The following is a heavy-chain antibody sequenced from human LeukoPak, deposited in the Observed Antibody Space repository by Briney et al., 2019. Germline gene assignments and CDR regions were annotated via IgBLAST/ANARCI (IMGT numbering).Heavy chain of an antibody. Sequence: MPSETLSLTCTVSGYSINSGYYWGWIRQPPGKGLEWIAIIYHSGSTYYNPSLKSRVTISVDTSKNQFSPNLSSVTAADTAVYYCARGGSYLSAFDIWGQGTMVTVSS. CDR2: IYHSGST. CDR1: GYSINSGYY. CDR3: ARGGSYLSAFDI. V-gene: IGHV4-38-2*02. J-gene: IGHJ3*02. D-gene: IGHD1-26*01.